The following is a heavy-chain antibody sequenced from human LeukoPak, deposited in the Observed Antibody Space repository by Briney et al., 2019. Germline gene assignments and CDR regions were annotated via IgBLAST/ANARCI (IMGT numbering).Heavy chain of an antibody. D-gene: IGHD2-21*01. CDR1: GGTFSNYA. CDR3: ARDSSEFRSLIPH. J-gene: IGHJ1*01. V-gene: IGHV1-69*13. Sequence: SVKVSCKASGGTFSNYAISWVRQAPGQGLEWIGGIIPVFGTANYAQKFQGRVTITADESTSTAYMELSSLRSEDTAVYYCARDSSEFRSLIPHWGQGTLVTVSS. CDR2: IIPVFGTA.